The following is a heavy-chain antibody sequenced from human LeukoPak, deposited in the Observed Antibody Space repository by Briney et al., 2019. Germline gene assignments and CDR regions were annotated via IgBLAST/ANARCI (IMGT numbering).Heavy chain of an antibody. CDR1: GYTLTSYY. V-gene: IGHV1-46*01. Sequence: ASVKVSCKASGYTLTSYYMHWVRQAPGRGLEWMGIINPSGGSTSYAQKFQGRVTMTRDTSTSTVYMELSSLRSEDTAVYYCAREGVVVVSFDYWGQGTLVTVSS. CDR3: AREGVVVVSFDY. CDR2: INPSGGST. J-gene: IGHJ4*02. D-gene: IGHD3-22*01.